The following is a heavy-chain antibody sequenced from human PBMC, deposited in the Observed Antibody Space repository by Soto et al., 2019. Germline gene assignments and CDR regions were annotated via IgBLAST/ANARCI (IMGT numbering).Heavy chain of an antibody. J-gene: IGHJ4*02. D-gene: IGHD2-2*01. V-gene: IGHV1-3*04. Sequence: QVQLVQSGAEVKKPGASVKVSCKASGYTFSSYEMHWVRQAPGQRLQWLGWINTVNGTPEYSQQFQGRLTMTRDTPARTVYMELSSLRSEDTAVYYCARWGLYCTPTSCSFSYYWGQGTLVTVSS. CDR1: GYTFSSYE. CDR2: INTVNGTP. CDR3: ARWGLYCTPTSCSFSYY.